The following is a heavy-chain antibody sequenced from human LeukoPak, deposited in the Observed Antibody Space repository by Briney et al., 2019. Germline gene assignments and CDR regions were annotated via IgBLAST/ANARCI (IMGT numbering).Heavy chain of an antibody. Sequence: SETLSLTCSVSGYSISSGYYWGWIRPPPGKGLEWIGEIYHSGSTNYNPSLKSRVTISVDKSKNQFSLKLSSVTAADTAVYYCARRPLSTTYDILTGYYNGAFDIWGQGTMVTVSS. J-gene: IGHJ3*02. V-gene: IGHV4-38-2*02. D-gene: IGHD3-9*01. CDR1: GYSISSGYY. CDR2: IYHSGST. CDR3: ARRPLSTTYDILTGYYNGAFDI.